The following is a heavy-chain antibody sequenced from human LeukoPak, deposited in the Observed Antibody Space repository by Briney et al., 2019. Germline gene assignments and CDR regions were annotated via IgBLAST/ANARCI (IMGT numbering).Heavy chain of an antibody. CDR3: AKSAAAGTSFIDY. D-gene: IGHD6-13*01. CDR2: ISSSGSTI. CDR1: GFIFSSYS. J-gene: IGHJ4*02. V-gene: IGHV3-48*04. Sequence: GGSLRLSCAASGFIFSSYSMNWVRQAPGKGLEWVSYISSSGSTIYYADSVKGRFTISRDNAKNSLYLQMNSLRAEDTALYYCAKSAAAGTSFIDYWGQGTLVTVSS.